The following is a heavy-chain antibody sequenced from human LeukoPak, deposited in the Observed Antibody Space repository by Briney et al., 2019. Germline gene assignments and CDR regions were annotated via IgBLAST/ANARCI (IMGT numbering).Heavy chain of an antibody. CDR3: ATDRTGLQLVFDY. D-gene: IGHD6-13*01. V-gene: IGHV7-4-1*02. CDR1: GYTSTSYA. J-gene: IGHJ4*02. Sequence: ASVKVSCKASGYTSTSYAMNWVRQAPGQGLEWMGWINTNTGNPTYAQGFTGRFVFSLDTSVSTAYLQISSLKAEDTALYYCATDRTGLQLVFDYWGQGTLVTVSS. CDR2: INTNTGNP.